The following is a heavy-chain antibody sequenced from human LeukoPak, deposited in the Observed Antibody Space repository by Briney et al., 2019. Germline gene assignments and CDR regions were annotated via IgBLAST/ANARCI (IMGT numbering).Heavy chain of an antibody. CDR3: AMERDMEPFDY. CDR1: GFTFSSYS. Sequence: GGSLRLSCAASGFTFSSYSMNWVRQAPGKGLEWVSSISSSSSYIYYADSVKGRFTVSRDNAKNSLYLQMNSLRAEDTAVYYCAMERDMEPFDYWGQGTLVTVSS. J-gene: IGHJ4*02. D-gene: IGHD1-1*01. V-gene: IGHV3-21*01. CDR2: ISSSSSYI.